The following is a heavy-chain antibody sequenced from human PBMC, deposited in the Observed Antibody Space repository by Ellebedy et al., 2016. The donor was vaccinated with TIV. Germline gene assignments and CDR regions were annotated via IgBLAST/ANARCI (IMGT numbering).Heavy chain of an antibody. CDR3: ARVQLVWFESDC. CDR2: IWYDGSNK. V-gene: IGHV3-33*01. CDR1: GFTFSRNG. Sequence: PGGSLRLSCAASGFTFSRNGMHWVRQAPGKGLEWVAVIWYDGSNKYYVDSVKGRFTISRDNAKNSLYLQMNSLRAEDTAVYYCARVQLVWFESDCWGQGTLVTVSS. D-gene: IGHD3-10*01. J-gene: IGHJ4*02.